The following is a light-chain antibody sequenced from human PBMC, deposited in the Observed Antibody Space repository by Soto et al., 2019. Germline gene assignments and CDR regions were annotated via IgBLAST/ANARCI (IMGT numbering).Light chain of an antibody. CDR3: QQHRT. Sequence: TQSAGALVCSXGGGSHLSSRATLRLSSSCFAWYQQKPGQAPRLLIYGASSRAAGIPDRFTGSGSGTEFTLTISRLELEDFAVYFCQQHRTFGQGTKVDI. CDR1: LRLSSSC. CDR2: GAS. V-gene: IGKV3-20*01. J-gene: IGKJ1*01.